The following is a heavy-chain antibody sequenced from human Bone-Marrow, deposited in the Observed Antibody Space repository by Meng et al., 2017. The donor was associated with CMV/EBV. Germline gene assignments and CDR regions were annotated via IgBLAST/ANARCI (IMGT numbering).Heavy chain of an antibody. CDR3: ARDPSSSGTYGTFDI. D-gene: IGHD1-26*01. CDR1: GYTFTSYY. CDR2: INPSGGST. V-gene: IGHV1-46*01. J-gene: IGHJ3*02. Sequence: ASVKVSCKASGYTFTSYYMHWVRQAPGQGLEWMGIINPSGGSTSYAQKFQGRVTMTRDTSTSTVYMELSSLRSEDTAVYYCARDPSSSGTYGTFDIWGQGTMVTVPS.